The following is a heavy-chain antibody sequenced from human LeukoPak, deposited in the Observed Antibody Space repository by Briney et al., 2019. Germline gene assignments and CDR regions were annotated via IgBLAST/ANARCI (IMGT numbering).Heavy chain of an antibody. CDR3: TNSNWYGGYFNY. D-gene: IGHD6-13*01. V-gene: IGHV3-74*01. J-gene: IGHJ4*02. CDR2: INIDESSA. CDR1: GFTFSNSW. Sequence: GGSLRLSCAASGFTFSNSWMHWVRQAPGKGLVWVSRINIDESSATYADSVKGRFTISRDSATNTLYLQMNSLRAEDTAVYYCTNSNWYGGYFNYWGQGTLVTVSS.